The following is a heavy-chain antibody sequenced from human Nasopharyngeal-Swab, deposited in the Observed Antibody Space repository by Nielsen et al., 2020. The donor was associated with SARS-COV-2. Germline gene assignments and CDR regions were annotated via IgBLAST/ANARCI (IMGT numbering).Heavy chain of an antibody. CDR3: AKGLWTLTLDAFDI. CDR2: INGRGGP. Sequence: GESLKISCAASGFTFGIYAMSWVRQAPGKGLEWVSAINGRGGPYYADSVKGRFTISRDDSMDTVYLQMNSLRAEDTAVYYCAKGLWTLTLDAFDIWGQGTMVTVSS. CDR1: GFTFGIYA. D-gene: IGHD5-18*01. V-gene: IGHV3-23*01. J-gene: IGHJ3*02.